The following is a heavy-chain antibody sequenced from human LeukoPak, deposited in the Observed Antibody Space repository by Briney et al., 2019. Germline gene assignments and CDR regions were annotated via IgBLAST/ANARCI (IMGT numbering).Heavy chain of an antibody. CDR3: ATYCGGDCYQTDY. V-gene: IGHV3-21*01. CDR2: ISSSSYI. J-gene: IGHJ4*02. D-gene: IGHD2-21*02. Sequence: TGGSLRLSCAASGFTFSSYSMNWVRQAPGKGLEWVSSISSSSYIYYADSVKGRFTISRDNAKNSLYLQMNSLRAEDTAVYYCATYCGGDCYQTDYWGQGTLVTVSS. CDR1: GFTFSSYS.